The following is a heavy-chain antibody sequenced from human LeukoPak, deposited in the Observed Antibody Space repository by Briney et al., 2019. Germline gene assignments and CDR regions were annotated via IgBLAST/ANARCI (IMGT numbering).Heavy chain of an antibody. D-gene: IGHD4-17*01. V-gene: IGHV3-30*03. CDR2: ISYDGSNK. J-gene: IGHJ4*02. CDR3: ARGRYYLDN. Sequence: PGGSLRLSCAASGFTFSSYGMHWVRQAPGKGLEWVAVISYDGSNKYYADSVKGRFTISRDNSKNTLYLQMNSLRAEDTAVYYCARGRYYLDNWGQGTLVTVSS. CDR1: GFTFSSYG.